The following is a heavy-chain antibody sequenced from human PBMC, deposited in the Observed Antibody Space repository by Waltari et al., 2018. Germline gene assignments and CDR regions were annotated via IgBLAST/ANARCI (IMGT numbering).Heavy chain of an antibody. J-gene: IGHJ4*02. CDR3: ARGGYGRFYFDY. D-gene: IGHD5-18*01. V-gene: IGHV4-59*01. CDR2: IYSGGTT. Sequence: QVQLQESGPGLVKPSETLSLTCTVSGDSIRGFYWSWIRQSPGKGLELIGFIYSGGTTYYNPSLKSRATISVDTSKNPFALEISSVTAADTAVYYCARGGYGRFYFDYWGQGTLVTVSS. CDR1: GDSIRGFY.